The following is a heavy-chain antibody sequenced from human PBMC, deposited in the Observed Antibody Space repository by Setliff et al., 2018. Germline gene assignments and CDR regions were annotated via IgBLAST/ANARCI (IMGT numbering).Heavy chain of an antibody. J-gene: IGHJ3*01. D-gene: IGHD3-10*01. V-gene: IGHV4-30-4*08. CDR1: GFTFSAYS. Sequence: LRLSCAASGFTFSAYSMTWVRQAPGKGLEWIAYMHSSGTTYRNPSLESRVTMSRDTSKNQFSLDLRSVTAADTAVYFCAREVGDVIISSGAFDFWGQGTMVTVSS. CDR3: AREVGDVIISSGAFDF. CDR2: MHSSGTT.